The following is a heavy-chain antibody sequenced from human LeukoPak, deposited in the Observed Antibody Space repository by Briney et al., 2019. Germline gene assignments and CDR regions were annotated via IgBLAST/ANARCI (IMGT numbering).Heavy chain of an antibody. CDR1: GFTFSSYG. V-gene: IGHV3-30*02. J-gene: IGHJ4*02. CDR2: IRYDGSNK. D-gene: IGHD3-22*01. Sequence: GGSLRLSCAASGFTFSSYGMHWVRQAPGKGLEWVAFIRYDGSNKYYADSVKGRFTISRDNSKNTLYLQMNSLRAEDTAVYYCAKAEYYERSPFARYWGQGTLVTVYS. CDR3: AKAEYYERSPFARY.